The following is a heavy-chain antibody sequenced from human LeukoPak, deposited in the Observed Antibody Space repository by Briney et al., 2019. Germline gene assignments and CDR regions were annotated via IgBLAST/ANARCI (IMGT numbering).Heavy chain of an antibody. J-gene: IGHJ4*02. CDR3: ARGPPPIAAADFDY. CDR1: GYTFTSYG. D-gene: IGHD6-13*01. V-gene: IGHV1-18*01. CDR2: ISAYNGNT. Sequence: ASVKVSCKASGYTFTSYGISWVRQAPGQGLEWMGWISAYNGNTNYAQKLQGRVTMTTDTSTSTAYTELRSLRSDDTAVYYCARGPPPIAAADFDYWGQGTLVTVSS.